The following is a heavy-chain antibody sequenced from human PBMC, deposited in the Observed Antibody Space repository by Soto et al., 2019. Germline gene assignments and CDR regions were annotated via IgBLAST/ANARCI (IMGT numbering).Heavy chain of an antibody. CDR1: GFTVSGSA. V-gene: IGHV3-73*02. CDR2: IRNKVDDYAT. Sequence: EVQVVESGGGLVQPGGSLKLSCAVSGFTVSGSAMHWVRQAPGKGLEWVGRIRNKVDDYATAYSASVEGRFSISRDDSKNSAYLQMNSLTTDDNAVYYCNVGGWDYWGQGTLVTVSS. J-gene: IGHJ4*02. D-gene: IGHD6-19*01. CDR3: NVGGWDY.